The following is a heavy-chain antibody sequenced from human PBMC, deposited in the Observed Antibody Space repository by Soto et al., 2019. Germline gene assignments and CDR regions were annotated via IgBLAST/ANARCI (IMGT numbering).Heavy chain of an antibody. V-gene: IGHV1-3*01. J-gene: IGHJ4*02. D-gene: IGHD1-26*01. Sequence: QVQLVQSGAEVKKPGASVKVSCKASGYTFTSYAMHWVRQAPGQRLEWMGWINAGNGNTKYSQKFQGRVTITRDTTAGTAYMEVSSLRSEDTAVDYCARGPGGPDGPGDYWGQGTLVTVSS. CDR2: INAGNGNT. CDR3: ARGPGGPDGPGDY. CDR1: GYTFTSYA.